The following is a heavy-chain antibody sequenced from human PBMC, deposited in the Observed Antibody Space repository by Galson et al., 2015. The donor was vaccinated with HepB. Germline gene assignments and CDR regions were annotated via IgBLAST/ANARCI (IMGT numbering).Heavy chain of an antibody. CDR3: ARGRLYDYYDTSGPNWFDP. D-gene: IGHD3-22*01. CDR1: GYTFTSYD. V-gene: IGHV1-8*01. CDR2: MNPNSGNT. Sequence: SVKVSCKASGYTFTSYDINWVRQATGQGLEWMGWMNPNSGNTGYAQKFQGRVTMTRNTSISTAYMELSSLRSEDTAVYYCARGRLYDYYDTSGPNWFDPWGQGTLVTVSS. J-gene: IGHJ5*02.